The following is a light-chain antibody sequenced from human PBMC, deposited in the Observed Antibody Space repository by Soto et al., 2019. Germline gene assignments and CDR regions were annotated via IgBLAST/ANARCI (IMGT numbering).Light chain of an antibody. CDR3: QQRSNWPPLT. CDR2: AAA. CDR1: QSVSSSH. V-gene: IGKV3D-20*02. Sequence: IVLTQSPVTLSLSPAEIATLSCRASQSVSSSHFAWYQHKPGQAPRLLLYAAASTTAGSMDRRSGGGSWADVSLPIIRLEHSEYSVYYCQQRSNWPPLTFGGGTKVDIK. J-gene: IGKJ4*01.